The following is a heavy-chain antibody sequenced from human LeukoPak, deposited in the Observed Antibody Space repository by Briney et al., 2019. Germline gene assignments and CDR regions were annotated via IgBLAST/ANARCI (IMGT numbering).Heavy chain of an antibody. CDR2: IGLSGADT. D-gene: IGHD5-18*01. CDR1: AITFSDHA. J-gene: IGHJ4*02. CDR3: AKHSGHRYGDSDC. V-gene: IGHV3-23*01. Sequence: GGSLRLSRAAPAITFSDHAMSWFRQAPGKGLEWVSTIGLSGADTYYADSVKGRFTISKDNSKNTLQMNSLRVEDTAIYYCAKHSGHRYGDSDCWGQGTLVTVSP.